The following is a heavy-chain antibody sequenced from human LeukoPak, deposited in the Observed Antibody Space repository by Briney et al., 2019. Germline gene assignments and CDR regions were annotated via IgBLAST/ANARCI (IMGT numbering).Heavy chain of an antibody. V-gene: IGHV4-4*07. CDR3: ASYRYSSGWYVRAFDI. D-gene: IGHD6-19*01. CDR1: GGSISSYY. Sequence: KPSETLSLTCTVSGGSISSYYWSWIRQPAGKGLEWIGRIYTSGSTNYNPSLKSRVTMSVDTSKNQFSLKLSSVTAADTAVYYCASYRYSSGWYVRAFDIWGQGTMVTVSS. J-gene: IGHJ3*02. CDR2: IYTSGST.